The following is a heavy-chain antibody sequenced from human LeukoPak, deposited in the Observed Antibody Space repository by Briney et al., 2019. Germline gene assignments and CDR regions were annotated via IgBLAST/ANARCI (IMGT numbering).Heavy chain of an antibody. J-gene: IGHJ6*02. CDR1: GGSISSYY. CDR2: IYYSGST. V-gene: IGHV4-59*08. Sequence: SETLSLTCTVSGGSISSYYWSWIRQPPGKGLEWIGYIYYSGSTNYNPSLKNRVTISVDTSKNQFSLKLSSVTAADTAVYYCAGVGQWLAPYYYYGMDVWGQGTTVTVSS. CDR3: AGVGQWLAPYYYYGMDV. D-gene: IGHD6-19*01.